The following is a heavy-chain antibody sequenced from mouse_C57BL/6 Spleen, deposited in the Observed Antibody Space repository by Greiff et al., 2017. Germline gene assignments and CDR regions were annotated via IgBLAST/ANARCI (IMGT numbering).Heavy chain of an antibody. CDR1: GFNIKDDY. V-gene: IGHV14-4*01. CDR2: IDPENGDT. J-gene: IGHJ3*01. D-gene: IGHD2-1*01. CDR3: TTGSTMVFAY. Sequence: EVQLQQSGAELVRPGASVKLSCTASGFNIKDDYMHWVKQRPEQGLEWIGWIDPENGDTEYASKFQGEATITADASSNTAYLQLSSLTSEDTAVYYCTTGSTMVFAYWGQGTLVTVSA.